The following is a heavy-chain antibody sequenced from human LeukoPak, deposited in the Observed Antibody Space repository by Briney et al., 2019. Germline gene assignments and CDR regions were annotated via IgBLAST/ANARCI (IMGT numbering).Heavy chain of an antibody. CDR2: INPNNGGT. Sequence: GASVKVSCKASGYTFTGYYMHWVRQAPGQGLELMGWINPNNGGTYYAQKLQGRVTMTWDTSISTACMELTGLRSDDTAVYYCARAAYCGGDCYYYFDYWGQGTLVTVSS. V-gene: IGHV1-2*02. J-gene: IGHJ4*02. CDR3: ARAAYCGGDCYYYFDY. CDR1: GYTFTGYY. D-gene: IGHD2-21*02.